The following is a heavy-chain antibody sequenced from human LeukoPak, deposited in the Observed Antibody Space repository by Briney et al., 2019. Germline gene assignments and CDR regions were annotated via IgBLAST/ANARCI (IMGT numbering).Heavy chain of an antibody. J-gene: IGHJ4*02. CDR2: ISGSGGST. D-gene: IGHD3-9*01. V-gene: IGHV3-23*01. Sequence: GGSLRLSCAASGFTFSSYGMSWVRQAPGKGLEWVSAISGSGGSTYYADSVKGRFTISRDNSKNTLYLQMNSLRADDTAVYYCAKDKNDILTALNMGALTDYWGQGTLVTVSS. CDR1: GFTFSSYG. CDR3: AKDKNDILTALNMGALTDY.